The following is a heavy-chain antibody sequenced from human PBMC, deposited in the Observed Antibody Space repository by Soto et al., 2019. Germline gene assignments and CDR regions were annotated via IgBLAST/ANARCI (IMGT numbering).Heavy chain of an antibody. J-gene: IGHJ4*02. CDR2: ISTDGSIT. Sequence: GGSLRLSCAASGLIFSNYRMHWVRQAPGKGLVWVSCISTDGSITNYADSVKGRFTVSRDNAKNTLYLQMNSLRAEDTALYYCARDTDGIHYWGQGTVVTVSS. D-gene: IGHD3-3*02. V-gene: IGHV3-74*01. CDR1: GLIFSNYR. CDR3: ARDTDGIHY.